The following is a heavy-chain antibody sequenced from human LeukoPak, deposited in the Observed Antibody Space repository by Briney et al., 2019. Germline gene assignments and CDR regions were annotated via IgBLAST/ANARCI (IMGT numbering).Heavy chain of an antibody. CDR1: GFTFSSYA. CDR3: ARVMGDYYGSGSYYPDY. D-gene: IGHD3-10*01. V-gene: IGHV3-30-3*01. CDR2: ISYDGSNK. Sequence: GRSPRLSCAASGFTFSSYAMHWVRQAPGKGLEWVAVISYDGSNKYYANSVKGRFTISRDNSKNTLYLQMNSLRAEDTAVYYCARVMGDYYGSGSYYPDYWGQGTLVTVSS. J-gene: IGHJ4*02.